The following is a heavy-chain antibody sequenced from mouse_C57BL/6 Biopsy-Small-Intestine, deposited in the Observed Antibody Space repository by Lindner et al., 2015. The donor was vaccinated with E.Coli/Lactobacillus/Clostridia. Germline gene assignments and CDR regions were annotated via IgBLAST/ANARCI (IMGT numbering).Heavy chain of an antibody. V-gene: IGHV1-62-2*01. Sequence: VQLQESGAELVKPGTSVKLSCKASGYTFTEYTIHWVKQRSGQGLEWIGWFYPGSGSIKYNEKFKEKATLTADKSSSTVYMELSRLTSEDSAVYFCARHEEGIYYGNFYFDYWGQGTTLTVSS. CDR3: ARHEEGIYYGNFYFDY. CDR1: GYTFTEYT. CDR2: FYPGSGSI. D-gene: IGHD2-1*01. J-gene: IGHJ2*01.